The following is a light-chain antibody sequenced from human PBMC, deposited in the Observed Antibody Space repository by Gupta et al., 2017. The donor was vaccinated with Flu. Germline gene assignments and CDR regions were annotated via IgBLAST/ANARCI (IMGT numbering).Light chain of an antibody. Sequence: GGINIGVKSVHWFQQRPGQAPILVIYSDDDRPSGIPERFSGSNSGNTATLTISRVEAGDEADYYCQVWDRFSGHRVFGPGTKVTVL. CDR1: NIGVKS. CDR3: QVWDRFSGHRV. CDR2: SDD. J-gene: IGLJ1*01. V-gene: IGLV3-21*04.